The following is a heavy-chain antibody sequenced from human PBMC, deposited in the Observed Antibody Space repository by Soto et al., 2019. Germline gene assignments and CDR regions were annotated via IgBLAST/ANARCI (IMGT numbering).Heavy chain of an antibody. V-gene: IGHV4-30-2*01. J-gene: IGHJ5*02. CDR1: GGSISSGVDA. CDR3: ARGRSSSWYQGFDP. D-gene: IGHD6-13*01. CDR2: IYHSGST. Sequence: PSGTLALTCASSGGSISSGVDAGCWIPQPPGKGLEWIGYIYHSGSTYYNPSLKSRVTISVDTSKNQFSLKLSSVTAADTAVYYCARGRSSSWYQGFDPWGQGTLVTVSS.